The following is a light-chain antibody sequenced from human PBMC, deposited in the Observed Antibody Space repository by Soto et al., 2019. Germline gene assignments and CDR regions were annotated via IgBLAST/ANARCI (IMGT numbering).Light chain of an antibody. J-gene: IGLJ2*01. CDR3: SSFTSSNTVL. CDR1: SSDVGGYNY. Sequence: QSVLTQPASVSGSPGQSITISCTGTSSDVGGYNYVSWYQHHPGKAPKLIIYEVSNRPSGISNRFSGSKSGNAASLTISGLQAEDEADYYCSSFTSSNTVLFGGGTKLTVL. CDR2: EVS. V-gene: IGLV2-14*01.